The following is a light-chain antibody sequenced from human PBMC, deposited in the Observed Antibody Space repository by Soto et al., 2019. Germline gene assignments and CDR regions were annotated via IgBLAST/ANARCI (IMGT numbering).Light chain of an antibody. V-gene: IGKV3-15*01. Sequence: EIVMTQSPATLSVSPGGRATLSFRASQSVGINVAWYQQKPGQAPRLLIYGASTRATGSPDRFSASGSGTDFTLTISSLQPEDFATYYCQQSYSTPPTFGQGTKV. CDR3: QQSYSTPPT. J-gene: IGKJ1*01. CDR2: GAS. CDR1: QSVGIN.